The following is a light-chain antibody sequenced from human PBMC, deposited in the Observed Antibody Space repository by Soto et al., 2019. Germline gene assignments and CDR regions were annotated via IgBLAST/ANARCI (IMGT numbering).Light chain of an antibody. Sequence: QSALTQPPSASGSPGQSVTISCTGTSSDVGAYNYVSWYQQHPGKAPKLMIYEVSKRPSGVPDRFSGSKSGNTASLTVSGLQAEDEADYYCSSYAGSENVVFGGGTKVTVL. CDR2: EVS. J-gene: IGLJ2*01. CDR3: SSYAGSENVV. V-gene: IGLV2-8*01. CDR1: SSDVGAYNY.